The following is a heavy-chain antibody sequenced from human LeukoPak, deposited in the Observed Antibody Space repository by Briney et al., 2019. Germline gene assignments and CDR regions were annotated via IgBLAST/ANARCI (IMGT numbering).Heavy chain of an antibody. CDR3: ASMGSFDGSGSYGNWFDP. V-gene: IGHV3-21*06. D-gene: IGHD3-10*01. CDR1: GFTFSSYS. Sequence: PGGSLRLSCAASGFTFSSYSMNWVRQAPGKGLEWVSSISSSSTSIYYADSVKGRFTISRDNAKNSLYLQMNSLRAEDTAVYYCASMGSFDGSGSYGNWFDPWGQGTLVTVSS. J-gene: IGHJ5*02. CDR2: ISSSSTSI.